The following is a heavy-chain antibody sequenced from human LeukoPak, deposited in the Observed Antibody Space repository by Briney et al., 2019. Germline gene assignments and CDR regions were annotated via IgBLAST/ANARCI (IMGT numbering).Heavy chain of an antibody. CDR2: IDPSDSYT. Sequence: GGSLQISCKGAGYIFTSYWISWVRQMPGKGREGMGRIDPSDSYTNYSPSFQGHVTISADKSISTAYLQWSSLKASDTAMYYCARQNCSGGSCYWKHYYYYGMDVWGKGTTVTVSS. V-gene: IGHV5-10-1*01. D-gene: IGHD2-15*01. J-gene: IGHJ6*04. CDR1: GYIFTSYW. CDR3: ARQNCSGGSCYWKHYYYYGMDV.